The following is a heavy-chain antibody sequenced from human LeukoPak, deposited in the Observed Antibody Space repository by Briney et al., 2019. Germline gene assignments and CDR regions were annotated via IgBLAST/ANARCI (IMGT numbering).Heavy chain of an antibody. CDR2: INPSGGST. V-gene: IGHV1-46*01. CDR1: GYSFTSYY. D-gene: IGHD6-13*01. J-gene: IGHJ4*02. Sequence: GASVTVSCKASGYSFTSYYMHWVRQAPGQGLEWMGIINPSGGSTSYAQKFQGRVTVTRDMSTSTVYMELSSLRSDDTAVYYCARDRDAAAGTSFDYWGQGTLVTVSS. CDR3: ARDRDAAAGTSFDY.